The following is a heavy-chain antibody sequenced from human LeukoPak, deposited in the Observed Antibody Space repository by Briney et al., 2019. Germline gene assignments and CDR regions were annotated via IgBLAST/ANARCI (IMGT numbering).Heavy chain of an antibody. Sequence: GASVKVSCKASGGTFIRYAISWARQAPGQGLEWMGGIIPIFGTANHAQKFQGRVTITADESTSTAYMELSSLRSEDTAVYYCARLPLTGYSRGYYYGMDVWGQGTTVTVSS. J-gene: IGHJ6*02. D-gene: IGHD3-9*01. CDR3: ARLPLTGYSRGYYYGMDV. V-gene: IGHV1-69*13. CDR1: GGTFIRYA. CDR2: IIPIFGTA.